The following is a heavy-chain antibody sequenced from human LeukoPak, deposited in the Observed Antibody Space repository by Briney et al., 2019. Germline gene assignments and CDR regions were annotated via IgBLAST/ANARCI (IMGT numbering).Heavy chain of an antibody. D-gene: IGHD6-13*01. CDR1: GYTFTGYY. Sequence: ASLKVSCKASGYTFTGYYMHWVRQAPGQGLEWMGWINPNSGGTNYAQKFQGRVTMTRDTSIGTAYMELSRLRSDDTAVYYCARAKKQQLVGSYWGQGTLVTVSS. J-gene: IGHJ4*02. CDR3: ARAKKQQLVGSY. V-gene: IGHV1-2*02. CDR2: INPNSGGT.